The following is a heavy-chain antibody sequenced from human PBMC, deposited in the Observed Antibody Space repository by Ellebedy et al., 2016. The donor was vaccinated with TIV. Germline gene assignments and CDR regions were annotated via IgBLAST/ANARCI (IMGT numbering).Heavy chain of an antibody. D-gene: IGHD3-10*01. CDR3: TRVRGELWFGEYPDFDY. Sequence: GESLKISXTASGFTFGDYAMSWFRQAPGKGLEWVGFIRSKAYGGTTEYAASVKGRFTISRDDSKSIAYLQMNSLKTEDTAVYYCTRVRGELWFGEYPDFDYWGQGTLVTVSS. CDR1: GFTFGDYA. CDR2: IRSKAYGGTT. V-gene: IGHV3-49*03. J-gene: IGHJ4*02.